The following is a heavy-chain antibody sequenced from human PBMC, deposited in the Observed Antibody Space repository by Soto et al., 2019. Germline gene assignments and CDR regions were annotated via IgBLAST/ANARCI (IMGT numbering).Heavy chain of an antibody. CDR3: ARDNTMIVVVMHAFDI. D-gene: IGHD3-22*01. CDR1: GGSFSGYY. J-gene: IGHJ3*02. Sequence: SETLSLTCAVYGGSFSGYYWSWIRQPPGKGLEWIGEINHSESTNYNPSLKSRVTISVDTSKNQFSLKLSSVTAADTAVYYCARDNTMIVVVMHAFDIWGQGTMVTVSS. V-gene: IGHV4-34*01. CDR2: INHSEST.